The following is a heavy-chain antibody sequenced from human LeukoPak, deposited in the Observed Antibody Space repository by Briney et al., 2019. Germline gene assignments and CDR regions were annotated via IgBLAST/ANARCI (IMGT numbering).Heavy chain of an antibody. Sequence: SETLSLTCTVSGGSISSYYWSWIRQPPGKGLEWIGYIYYSGSTNYNPSLKSRVTISVDTSKNQFSLKLSSVTAADTAVYYCARHTTYYDILTGYSPYYFDYWGQGTLVTVSS. V-gene: IGHV4-59*08. J-gene: IGHJ4*02. D-gene: IGHD3-9*01. CDR1: GGSISSYY. CDR3: ARHTTYYDILTGYSPYYFDY. CDR2: IYYSGST.